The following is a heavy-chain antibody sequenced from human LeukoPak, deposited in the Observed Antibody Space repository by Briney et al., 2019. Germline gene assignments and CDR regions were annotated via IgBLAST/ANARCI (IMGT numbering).Heavy chain of an antibody. V-gene: IGHV3-30*02. CDR3: AKDPQFIRFGELLSGVDY. J-gene: IGHJ4*02. CDR1: GFTFSSYG. Sequence: GGSLRLSCAASGFTFSSYGMHWVRQAPGKGLEWVAFIRYDGSNKYYADSVKGRFTISRDNSKNTLYLQMNSLRAEDTAVYYCAKDPQFIRFGELLSGVDYWGQGTLVTVSS. CDR2: IRYDGSNK. D-gene: IGHD3-10*01.